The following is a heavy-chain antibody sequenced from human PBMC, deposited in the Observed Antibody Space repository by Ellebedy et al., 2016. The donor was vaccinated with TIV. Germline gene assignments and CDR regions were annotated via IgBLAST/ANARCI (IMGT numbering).Heavy chain of an antibody. J-gene: IGHJ5*01. Sequence: PGGSLRLSCAASRFSFSNYGMHWVRQAPGKGLEWVAVISYEGSDKYYADSVKGRFAIYRDNSGNTLYLKMNSLRPEDTAVHYCAKAAPPFLAKTTGCWFDPWGQGTLVTVSS. CDR1: RFSFSNYG. CDR2: ISYEGSDK. CDR3: AKAAPPFLAKTTGCWFDP. V-gene: IGHV3-30*05. D-gene: IGHD3-3*01.